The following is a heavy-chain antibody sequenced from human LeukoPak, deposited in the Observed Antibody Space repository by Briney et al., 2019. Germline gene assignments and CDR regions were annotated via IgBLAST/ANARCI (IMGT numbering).Heavy chain of an antibody. J-gene: IGHJ4*02. CDR3: VREARATADN. CDR2: INCGSGDT. CDR1: GYTFTAYY. V-gene: IGHV1-2*02. Sequence: GASVKVSCKASGYTFTAYYMHWVRQAPGQGLEWMGWINCGSGDTNYAQKFQGRVTVTRDTSITTTYMEVTNLNSDDTALYYCVREARATADNWGQGTLVTVSS. D-gene: IGHD1-26*01.